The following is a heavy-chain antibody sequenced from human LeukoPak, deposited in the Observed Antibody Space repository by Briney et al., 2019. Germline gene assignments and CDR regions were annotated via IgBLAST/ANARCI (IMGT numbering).Heavy chain of an antibody. D-gene: IGHD3-10*01. Sequence: SETLSLTCTVSGGSINSYYWSWIRQPPGKGLEWIGYIYYTGSTNYNPSLRSRVTMSVDTSKNQFSLKLGSVTAADTAVYYCARTPMVRGVIHHYYFDYWGQGTLVTVSS. V-gene: IGHV4-59*01. J-gene: IGHJ4*02. CDR2: IYYTGST. CDR1: GGSINSYY. CDR3: ARTPMVRGVIHHYYFDY.